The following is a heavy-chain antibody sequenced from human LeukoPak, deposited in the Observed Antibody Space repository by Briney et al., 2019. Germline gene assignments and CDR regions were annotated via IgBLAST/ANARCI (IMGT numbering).Heavy chain of an antibody. J-gene: IGHJ6*03. CDR1: GFTFSSYA. CDR3: AKLSPNYYYYYMDV. Sequence: PGGSLRLSCAASGFTFSSYAMSWVRQAPGKGLEWVSAFSGSGGSTYYAGSVKGRFTIYRDNSKNTLYLQMNSLRAEDTAVYYCAKLSPNYYYYYMDVWGKGTTVTVSS. V-gene: IGHV3-23*01. CDR2: FSGSGGST.